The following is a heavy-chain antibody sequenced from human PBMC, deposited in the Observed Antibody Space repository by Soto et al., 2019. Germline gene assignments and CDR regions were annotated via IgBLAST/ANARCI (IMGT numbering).Heavy chain of an antibody. D-gene: IGHD6-19*01. CDR3: ARVKYISGWHQRGYNWFDP. CDR1: GGSFSGYY. J-gene: IGHJ5*02. Sequence: PSETLSLTCAVYGGSFSGYYWSWIRQPPGKGLEWIGEINHSGSTNYNPSLKSRVTISVDTSKNQFSLKLSSVTAADTAVYYCARVKYISGWHQRGYNWFDPWGQGTLVTVSS. V-gene: IGHV4-34*01. CDR2: INHSGST.